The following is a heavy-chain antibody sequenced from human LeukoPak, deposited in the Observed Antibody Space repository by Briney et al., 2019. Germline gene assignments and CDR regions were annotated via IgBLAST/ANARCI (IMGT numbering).Heavy chain of an antibody. CDR2: INPNSGGT. CDR1: GYTFTGYY. CDR3: ARDAIAVAGYYYYYMDV. V-gene: IGHV1-2*02. D-gene: IGHD6-19*01. Sequence: VASVKVSCKASGYTFTGYYMHWVRQAPGQGLEWMGWINPNSGGTNYAQKFQGRVTMTRDTSISTAYMELSRLRSDDTAVYYCARDAIAVAGYYYYYMDVWGKGTTVTISS. J-gene: IGHJ6*03.